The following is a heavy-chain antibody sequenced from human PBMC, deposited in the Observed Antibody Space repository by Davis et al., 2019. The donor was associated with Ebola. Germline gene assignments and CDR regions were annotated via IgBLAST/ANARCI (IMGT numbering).Heavy chain of an antibody. J-gene: IGHJ6*02. Sequence: GSLRLSCTVSGGSISSYYWSWIRQPPGKGLEWIGYIYYSGSTNYNPSLKSRVTISVDTSKNQFSLKLSSVTAADTAVYYCASAPRAYYYGMDVWGQGTTVTVSS. CDR3: ASAPRAYYYGMDV. CDR1: GGSISSYY. V-gene: IGHV4-59*08. CDR2: IYYSGST.